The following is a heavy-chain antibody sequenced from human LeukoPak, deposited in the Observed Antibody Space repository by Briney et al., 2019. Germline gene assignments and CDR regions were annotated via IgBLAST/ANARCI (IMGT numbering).Heavy chain of an antibody. Sequence: ASVKVSCKASGYTFTSYGITWVRRAPGQGLEWMGWISAYNGNTNYAQKLQGRVTMTTGTSTSTAYMELRSLRSDDTAVYYCARDRGTTGFDYWGQGTLVTVSS. CDR2: ISAYNGNT. V-gene: IGHV1-18*01. J-gene: IGHJ4*02. CDR3: ARDRGTTGFDY. CDR1: GYTFTSYG. D-gene: IGHD4-17*01.